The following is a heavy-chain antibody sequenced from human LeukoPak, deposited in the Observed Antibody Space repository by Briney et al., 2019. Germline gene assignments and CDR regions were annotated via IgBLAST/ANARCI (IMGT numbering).Heavy chain of an antibody. J-gene: IGHJ4*02. D-gene: IGHD6-19*01. CDR1: GFTFSSHW. Sequence: GGSLRLSCAASGFTFSSHWMHWVRQAPGKGLVWVSRIHSDGSSTIYADSVKGRFTISRDNAKNTLYLQMNSLRAEDTAVYYCAREWLSSGWGYGYWGQGTLVTVSS. CDR2: IHSDGSST. V-gene: IGHV3-74*01. CDR3: AREWLSSGWGYGY.